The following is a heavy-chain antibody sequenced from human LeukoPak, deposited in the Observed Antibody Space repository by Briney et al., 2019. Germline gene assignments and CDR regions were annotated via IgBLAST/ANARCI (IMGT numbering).Heavy chain of an antibody. CDR1: GDSMGSSNYY. J-gene: IGHJ5*02. V-gene: IGHV4-39*07. CDR2: IYYSGST. Sequence: SETLSLTCTVSGDSMGSSNYYWGWIRQPPGKGLEWIANIYYSGSTYYNPSLKSRVTISVDTSKNQFSLKLSSVTAADTAVYYCARAGNWFDPWGQGTLVTVSS. CDR3: ARAGNWFDP.